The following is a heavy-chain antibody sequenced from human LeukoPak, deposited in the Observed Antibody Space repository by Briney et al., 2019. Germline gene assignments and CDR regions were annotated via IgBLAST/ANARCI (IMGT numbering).Heavy chain of an antibody. CDR2: ISGSGGST. J-gene: IGHJ5*02. CDR1: GFTFSSYA. CDR3: AKDPASTIIAAAGTGWFDP. V-gene: IGHV3-23*01. D-gene: IGHD6-13*01. Sequence: PGGSLRLSCAASGFTFSSYAMSWVRQAPGKGLEWVSAISGSGGSTYYADSVKGRFTISRDNSKNTLYLQMNSLRAEDTAVYYCAKDPASTIIAAAGTGWFDPWGQGTLVTVSS.